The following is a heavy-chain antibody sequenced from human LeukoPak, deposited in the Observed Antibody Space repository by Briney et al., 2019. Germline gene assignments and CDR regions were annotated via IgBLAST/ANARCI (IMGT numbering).Heavy chain of an antibody. CDR2: IYYSGST. D-gene: IGHD4-23*01. Sequence: SETLSLTCTGSGGSISSYYWSWIRQPPGKGLEWIGYIYYSGSTNYNPSLKSRVTTSVDTSKNQFSLKLSSVTAADTAVYYCARRSMRWMDVWGQGTTVTVSS. CDR1: GGSISSYY. V-gene: IGHV4-59*08. J-gene: IGHJ6*02. CDR3: ARRSMRWMDV.